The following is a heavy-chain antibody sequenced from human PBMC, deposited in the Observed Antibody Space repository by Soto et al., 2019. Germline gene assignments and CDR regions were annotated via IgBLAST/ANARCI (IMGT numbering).Heavy chain of an antibody. Sequence: SETLSLNCTVSGDSISNYYWLWIRQPPGKGLEWIGSISYRGSINYNPSLKSRVTMSVDTSQNQFSLKVNSVTAADTAVYYCAMCLREYREIELGNWLDPWGQGTLVTVSS. V-gene: IGHV4-59*12. J-gene: IGHJ5*02. D-gene: IGHD3-16*01. CDR2: ISYRGSI. CDR3: AMCLREYREIELGNWLDP. CDR1: GDSISNYY.